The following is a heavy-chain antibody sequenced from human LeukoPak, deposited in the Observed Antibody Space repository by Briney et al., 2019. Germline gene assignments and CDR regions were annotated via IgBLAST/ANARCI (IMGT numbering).Heavy chain of an antibody. CDR3: AKVRPPYYYDSSGYYYFDY. V-gene: IGHV3-23*01. D-gene: IGHD3-22*01. J-gene: IGHJ4*02. CDR2: ISGSGGST. CDR1: GFTFSSYA. Sequence: GGSLRLSCAASGFTFSSYAMSWVRQAPGKGLEWVSAISGSGGSTYYADSVKGRFTISRDNSKNTLYLQMNSLRAGDTAVYYCAKVRPPYYYDSSGYYYFDYWGQGTLVTVSS.